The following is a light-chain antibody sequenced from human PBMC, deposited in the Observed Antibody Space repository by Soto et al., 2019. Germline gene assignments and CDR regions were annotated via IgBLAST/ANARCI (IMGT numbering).Light chain of an antibody. Sequence: DIRMTQSSATLSGSFGDRVTITCRASQTISSWLAWYQQKPGKAPKLLIYKASSLQSGVPSRFSGSGSGTDFTLTISSLKPDDFATYYCQQYNNYWTFGQGTKVDIK. CDR3: QQYNNYWT. J-gene: IGKJ1*01. CDR2: KAS. CDR1: QTISSW. V-gene: IGKV1-5*03.